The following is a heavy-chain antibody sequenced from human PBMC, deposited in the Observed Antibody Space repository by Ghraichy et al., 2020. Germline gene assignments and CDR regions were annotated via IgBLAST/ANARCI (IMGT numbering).Heavy chain of an antibody. CDR3: ARRYCGGTSCSTIDH. CDR1: GFTFSSYW. V-gene: IGHV3-7*03. J-gene: IGHJ4*02. CDR2: VKQDGSEK. Sequence: GGSLRLSCAASGFTFSSYWMTWVRQSPGKWLEWVANVKQDGSEKYYVDSVKARFTISRDNAKNSLYLQMNSLRAEDTAVYYCARRYCGGTSCSTIDHWGQGTLVTVSS. D-gene: IGHD2-2*02.